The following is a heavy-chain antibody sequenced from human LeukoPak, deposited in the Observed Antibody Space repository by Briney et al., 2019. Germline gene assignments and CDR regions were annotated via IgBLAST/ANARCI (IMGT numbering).Heavy chain of an antibody. CDR1: GGTFSSYA. V-gene: IGHV1-69*05. CDR3: ASSPSVLGADYYYYYYMDV. Sequence: GASVKVSRKASGGTFSSYAISWVRQAPGQGLEWMGGIIPIFGTANYAQKFQGRVTITTDESTSTAYMELSSLRSEDTAVYYCASSPSVLGADYYYYYYMDVWGKGTTVTVSS. CDR2: IIPIFGTA. J-gene: IGHJ6*03. D-gene: IGHD1-26*01.